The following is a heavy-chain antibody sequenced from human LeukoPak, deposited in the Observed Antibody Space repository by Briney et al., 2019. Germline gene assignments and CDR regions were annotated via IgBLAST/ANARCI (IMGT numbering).Heavy chain of an antibody. D-gene: IGHD3-9*01. CDR2: INPSGGST. J-gene: IGHJ6*02. V-gene: IGHV1-46*01. Sequence: GASVKVSCKASGYTFTSYYMHWVRQPPGQGLEWMGIINPSGGSTSYAQKFQGRVTMTRDTSTSTVYMELSSLRSEDTAVYYCARDQPGGRYFDWLTPMDVWGQGTTVTVSS. CDR1: GYTFTSYY. CDR3: ARDQPGGRYFDWLTPMDV.